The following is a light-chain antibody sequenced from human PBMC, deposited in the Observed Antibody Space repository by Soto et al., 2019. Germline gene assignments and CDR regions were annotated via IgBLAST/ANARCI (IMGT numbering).Light chain of an antibody. CDR1: SSDVGGYNS. Sequence: QSALTQPASVSGSPGQSITISCTGTSSDVGGYNSVSWYQHHPGKAPKLMIYNVYNRPSGVFHRFSGSKSGSTASLTISGLQAEDEADYYCSSYTYSSTYLFGTVTKLTVL. V-gene: IGLV2-14*03. CDR2: NVY. J-gene: IGLJ1*01. CDR3: SSYTYSSTYL.